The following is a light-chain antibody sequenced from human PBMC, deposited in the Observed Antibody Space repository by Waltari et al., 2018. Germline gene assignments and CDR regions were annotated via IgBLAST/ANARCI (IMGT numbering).Light chain of an antibody. CDR1: HTVRTTY. Sequence: EIVLTQSPGTLSLSPGERATLSCRASHTVRTTYLAWYQQKPGPAPTLLSYGASSRATGIPDRFSGSGSGTDFSLTISSLEPEDFAVYYCQQYDISPLTFGGGTKVEIK. J-gene: IGKJ4*01. V-gene: IGKV3-20*01. CDR3: QQYDISPLT. CDR2: GAS.